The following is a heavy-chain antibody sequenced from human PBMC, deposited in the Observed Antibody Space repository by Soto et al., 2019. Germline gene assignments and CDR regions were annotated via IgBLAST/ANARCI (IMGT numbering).Heavy chain of an antibody. CDR1: GGTFSSYA. D-gene: IGHD2-8*01. CDR2: IIPIFGTA. CDR3: ARDRGSRMYYYYYYGMDV. Sequence: GASVKVSCKASGGTFSSYAISWVRQAPGQGLEWMGGIIPIFGTANYAQKFQGRVTITADESTSTAYMELSSLRSEDTAVYYCARDRGSRMYYYYYYGMDVWGQGTTVTVSS. V-gene: IGHV1-69*13. J-gene: IGHJ6*02.